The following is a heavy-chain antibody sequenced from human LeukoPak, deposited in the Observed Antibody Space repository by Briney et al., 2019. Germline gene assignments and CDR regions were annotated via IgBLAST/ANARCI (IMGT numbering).Heavy chain of an antibody. V-gene: IGHV3-53*01. Sequence: GGSLRLSCAASGFTVSSNYMSWVRQAPGRGLEWISVIYSGGSTYYADSVKGRFTISRDNSKNTLYLQMNSLRAEDTAVYYCARSIYYASGSYFDYWGQGTLVTFYS. CDR3: ARSIYYASGSYFDY. J-gene: IGHJ4*02. D-gene: IGHD3-10*01. CDR2: IYSGGST. CDR1: GFTVSSNY.